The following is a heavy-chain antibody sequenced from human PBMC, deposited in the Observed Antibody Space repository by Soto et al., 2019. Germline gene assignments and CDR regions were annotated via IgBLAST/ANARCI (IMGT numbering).Heavy chain of an antibody. CDR2: ISYDGSLE. D-gene: IGHD6-13*01. J-gene: IGHJ5*02. CDR3: ASAAYSSSWNWFDP. CDR1: GFNFRSYA. Sequence: QVQLVESGGGVVQAGRSLRLFCAASGFNFRSYAIHWVRQAPGKGLQWVAVISYDGSLEYYTDSVKGRFTISRDNSKNTLYLQMNSLRAEDTAIYYCASAAYSSSWNWFDPWGQGTLVTVSS. V-gene: IGHV3-30*04.